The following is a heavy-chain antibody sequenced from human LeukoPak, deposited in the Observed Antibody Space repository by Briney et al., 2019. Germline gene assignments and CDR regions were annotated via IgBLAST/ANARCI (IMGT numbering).Heavy chain of an antibody. V-gene: IGHV3-66*01. CDR2: IYSGVST. CDR3: ARGADFYDYVWGSYPTFDY. Sequence: GGSLRLSCAASGFTVSSNYMSWVRQAPGKGLEWVSVIYSGVSTYYADSVKGRFTISRENSRKTLYLQMNSLRAENTAVYYCARGADFYDYVWGSYPTFDYWGQGTLVTVSS. J-gene: IGHJ4*02. D-gene: IGHD3-16*02. CDR1: GFTVSSNY.